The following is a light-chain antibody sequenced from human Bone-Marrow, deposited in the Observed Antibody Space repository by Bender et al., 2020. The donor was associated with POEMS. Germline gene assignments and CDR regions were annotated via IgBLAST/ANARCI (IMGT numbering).Light chain of an antibody. CDR1: SSDVGAYKF. CDR2: DVY. CDR3: CSYAGSYTFQ. V-gene: IGLV2-11*01. Sequence: QSALTQPRSVSGSPGQSVTISCTGTSSDVGAYKFVSWYQQHPGKAPKLMIYDVYKRPSGAPARFSGSKSGNTASLTISGLQAEDEADYFCCSYAGSYTFQFGGGTKLTVL. J-gene: IGLJ2*01.